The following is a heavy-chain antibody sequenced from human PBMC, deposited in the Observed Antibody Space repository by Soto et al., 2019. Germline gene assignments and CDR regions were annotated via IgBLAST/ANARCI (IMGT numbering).Heavy chain of an antibody. Sequence: EVQLLESGGGLVQPGGSLRLSCAASGFTFSSYAMSWVRQAPGKGVEWVSAISGSGGSTYYADSVKGRFTISRDNSKNTLYLQMNSLRDEDTAVYYCAKSRTLTPLGDYWGQGSLVTVSS. D-gene: IGHD4-17*01. V-gene: IGHV3-23*01. J-gene: IGHJ4*02. CDR1: GFTFSSYA. CDR2: ISGSGGST. CDR3: AKSRTLTPLGDY.